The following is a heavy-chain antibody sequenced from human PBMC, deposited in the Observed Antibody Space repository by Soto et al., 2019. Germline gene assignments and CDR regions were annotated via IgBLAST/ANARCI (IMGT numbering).Heavy chain of an antibody. D-gene: IGHD6-13*01. CDR2: IYHSGST. Sequence: PSETLSLTCTVSGGSLTSNSYYWGWIRQSPGKGLEWIGSIYHSGSTYYNPSLKSRVIISVDTSKNQFSLKLSSVTAADTAVYYCARLAPIAAADGMDVWGQGTTVTVSS. CDR1: GGSLTSNSYY. J-gene: IGHJ6*02. CDR3: ARLAPIAAADGMDV. V-gene: IGHV4-39*07.